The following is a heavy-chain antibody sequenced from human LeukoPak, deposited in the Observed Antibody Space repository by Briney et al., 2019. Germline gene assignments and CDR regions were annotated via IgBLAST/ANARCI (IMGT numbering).Heavy chain of an antibody. CDR1: GDSISTTNYY. J-gene: IGHJ5*02. CDR3: ARALGYCSGGSCTRGYNWFDP. D-gene: IGHD2-15*01. CDR2: IYYSGIT. V-gene: IGHV4-39*01. Sequence: SETLSLTCAVSGDSISTTNYYWGWIRQPPGKGLEWIGIIYYSGITHYNPSLKSRVTILVDTSKNQFSLKLSSVTDADTAVYYCARALGYCSGGSCTRGYNWFDPWGQGTLVTVPS.